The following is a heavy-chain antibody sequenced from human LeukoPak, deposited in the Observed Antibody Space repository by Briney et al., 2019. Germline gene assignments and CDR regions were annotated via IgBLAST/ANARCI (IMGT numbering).Heavy chain of an antibody. V-gene: IGHV1-69*13. CDR2: IIPIFGTA. D-gene: IGHD2-2*01. CDR1: GGTFSSYA. Sequence: GASVKVSCKASGGTFSSYAISWVRQAPGQGLEWMGQIIPIFGTANYAQTFQGTVAITADESTSTGYKELSSLRSEDTAVYYCARDRRLCVFDQLPENNWFDPWGQGTLVTVSS. CDR3: ARDRRLCVFDQLPENNWFDP. J-gene: IGHJ5*02.